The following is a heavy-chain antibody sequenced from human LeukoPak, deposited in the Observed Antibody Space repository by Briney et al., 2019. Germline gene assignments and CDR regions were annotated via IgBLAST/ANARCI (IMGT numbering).Heavy chain of an antibody. J-gene: IGHJ3*02. CDR3: ASSLGRGAAAFDI. CDR1: GGSISSYY. D-gene: IGHD4/OR15-4a*01. CDR2: IYDSGST. V-gene: IGHV4-59*13. Sequence: PSETLSLTCTVSGGSISSYYWSWIRQPQGQGLERIGYIYDSGSTNYNPSLKSRVTISVDTSKNQFSLKLSSVTAADTAVYYCASSLGRGAAAFDIWGQGTMVTVSS.